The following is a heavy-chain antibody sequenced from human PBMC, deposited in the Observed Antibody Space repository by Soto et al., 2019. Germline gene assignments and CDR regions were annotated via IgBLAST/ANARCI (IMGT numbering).Heavy chain of an antibody. Sequence: QLQLQESGPGLVKPSETLSLTCTVSGGSISSSSYSWGWIRQPPGKGLEWIGSIYYSGSTYYNPSLKSRVTISVDTSKNQFSLKLSSVTAADTAVYYCARLARGDYWGQGTLVTVSS. CDR2: IYYSGST. D-gene: IGHD6-6*01. CDR1: GGSISSSSYS. V-gene: IGHV4-39*01. J-gene: IGHJ4*02. CDR3: ARLARGDY.